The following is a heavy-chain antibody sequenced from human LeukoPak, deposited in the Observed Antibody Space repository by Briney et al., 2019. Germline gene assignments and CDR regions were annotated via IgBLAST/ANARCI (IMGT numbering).Heavy chain of an antibody. CDR2: IYYSGST. V-gene: IGHV4-39*01. CDR3: ARRPVGFYDLRNAFDI. D-gene: IGHD3-3*01. CDR1: GGSISSSSYY. Sequence: SETLSLTCTVSGGSISSSSYYWGWIRQPPGKGLEWIGSIYYSGSTYYNPSLKSRVTISVDTSKNQFSLKLSSVTAADTAVYYCARRPVGFYDLRNAFDIWGQGTMVTVSS. J-gene: IGHJ3*02.